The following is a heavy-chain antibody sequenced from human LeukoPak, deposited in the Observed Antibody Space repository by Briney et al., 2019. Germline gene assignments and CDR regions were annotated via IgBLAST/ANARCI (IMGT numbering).Heavy chain of an antibody. CDR2: IIPIFGTA. CDR3: ARGNVRYCSSTSCYTLDY. Sequence: GASVKVSCKASGGTFISYAISWVRQAPGQGLEWMGGIIPIFGTANYAQKFQGRVTITADESTSTAYMELSSLRSEDTAVYYCARGNVRYCSSTSCYTLDYWGQGTLVTVSS. J-gene: IGHJ4*02. V-gene: IGHV1-69*13. CDR1: GGTFISYA. D-gene: IGHD2-2*02.